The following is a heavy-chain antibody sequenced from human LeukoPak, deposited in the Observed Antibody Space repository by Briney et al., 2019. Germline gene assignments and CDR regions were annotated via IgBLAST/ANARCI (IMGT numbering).Heavy chain of an antibody. Sequence: PGGSLRLSCAASGFTFSSYAMSWVRQAPGKGLEWVSAISGSGGSTYYADSVKGRFTISRDNSKNTLYLQMNSLRAEDTAVYYCASQAYYYDSSGSGYYFDYWGQGTLVTVSS. D-gene: IGHD3-22*01. CDR2: ISGSGGST. CDR1: GFTFSSYA. J-gene: IGHJ4*02. CDR3: ASQAYYYDSSGSGYYFDY. V-gene: IGHV3-23*01.